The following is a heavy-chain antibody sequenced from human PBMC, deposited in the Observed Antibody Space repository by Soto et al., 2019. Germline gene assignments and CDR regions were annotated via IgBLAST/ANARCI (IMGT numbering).Heavy chain of an antibody. D-gene: IGHD3-16*01. CDR1: GYTFTSYD. J-gene: IGHJ4*02. V-gene: IGHV1-8*01. CDR2: MNPNSGNT. Sequence: QVQLVQSGAEVKKPGASVKVSCKASGYTFTSYDINWVRQATGQGLEWMGWMNPNSGNTGYAQKCKGKATMTRNTSISTANMELSSLRSEDAAVYYCARGGAGEENLDYWGQGTLVTVSS. CDR3: ARGGAGEENLDY.